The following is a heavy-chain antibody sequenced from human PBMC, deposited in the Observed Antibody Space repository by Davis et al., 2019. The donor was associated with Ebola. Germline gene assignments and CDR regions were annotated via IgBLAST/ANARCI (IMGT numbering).Heavy chain of an antibody. CDR1: GFTFSHFH. J-gene: IGHJ4*02. CDR3: AKKMGYGGYVEN. CDR2: IDPDGAGT. V-gene: IGHV3-74*01. Sequence: GESLKISCAASGFTFSHFHIHWVRQTPTKGLVWVARIDPDGAGTNYADSVKGRFTISRDNSKNTLCLQMTGLRAEDTAIYYCAKKMGYGGYVENWGQGTLITVSS. D-gene: IGHD5-12*01.